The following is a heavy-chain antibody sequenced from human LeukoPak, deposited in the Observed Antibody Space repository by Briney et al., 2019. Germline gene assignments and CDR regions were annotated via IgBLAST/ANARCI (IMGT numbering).Heavy chain of an antibody. Sequence: GASVTVSCKASGYTFTSYYMHWVRQAPGQGLEWMGLINPSGGSTSYAQKFQGRVTMTRDTSTSTVYMELSSLRSEDTAVYYCARHRPFITMVRGVTPPTGMDVWGKGTTVTVSS. CDR1: GYTFTSYY. CDR3: ARHRPFITMVRGVTPPTGMDV. J-gene: IGHJ6*04. CDR2: INPSGGST. V-gene: IGHV1-46*01. D-gene: IGHD3-10*01.